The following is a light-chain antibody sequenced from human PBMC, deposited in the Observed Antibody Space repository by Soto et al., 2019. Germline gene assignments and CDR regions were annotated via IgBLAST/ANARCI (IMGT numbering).Light chain of an antibody. Sequence: DIVMTQSPDSLAVSLGERATINCKSSQSVLYSSNNKNYLAWYQQKPGQPPKLLIYWASTRESGVPDRFSGSGSGKDFTLTILSLQAEDVAVYYCQQYYSTLWTFGQGTKVEIK. CDR2: WAS. CDR3: QQYYSTLWT. CDR1: QSVLYSSNNKNY. V-gene: IGKV4-1*01. J-gene: IGKJ1*01.